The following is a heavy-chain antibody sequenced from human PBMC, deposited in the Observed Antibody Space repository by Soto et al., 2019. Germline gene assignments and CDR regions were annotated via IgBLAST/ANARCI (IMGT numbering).Heavy chain of an antibody. J-gene: IGHJ4*02. CDR2: IYWDDAK. V-gene: IGHV2-5*02. Sequence: QITLKESGPTLVKPTQTLTLTCTFSGFSLSASGVGVGWIRQPPGKALERLAIIYWDDAKHYSPTPKSSLTITNVPSKNQVSLRITNTALVDSATYYGAHKGGGDRILDYWGQGTLVTVSS. D-gene: IGHD3-16*01. CDR1: GFSLSASGVG. CDR3: AHKGGGDRILDY.